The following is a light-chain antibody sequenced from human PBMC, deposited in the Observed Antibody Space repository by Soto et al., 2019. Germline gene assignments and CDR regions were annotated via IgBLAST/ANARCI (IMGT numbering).Light chain of an antibody. CDR2: GIS. CDR3: QQYGGSPLT. J-gene: IGKJ4*01. Sequence: EIVLTQSPGTLSLSPGERATLSCRASQSISSTYLAWYRQKPGQAPRLLIYGISSRATGIPDRFSGGGSGTDFTLTISRLEPEDFAVYYCQQYGGSPLTFGGGTKVDIK. CDR1: QSISSTY. V-gene: IGKV3-20*01.